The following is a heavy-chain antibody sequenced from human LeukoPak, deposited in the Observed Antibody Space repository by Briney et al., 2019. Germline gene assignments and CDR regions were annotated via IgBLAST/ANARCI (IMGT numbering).Heavy chain of an antibody. CDR3: ARAVKLYGSGSYYNAEGYYYMDV. Sequence: GASVKVSCKASGYTFTSYDINWVRQATGQGLEWMGWMNPNSGNTGYAQKFQGRVTMTRNTSISTAYMELSSLRSEDTAVYYCARAVKLYGSGSYYNAEGYYYMDVWGKGTTVTISS. V-gene: IGHV1-8*01. CDR2: MNPNSGNT. J-gene: IGHJ6*03. D-gene: IGHD3-10*01. CDR1: GYTFTSYD.